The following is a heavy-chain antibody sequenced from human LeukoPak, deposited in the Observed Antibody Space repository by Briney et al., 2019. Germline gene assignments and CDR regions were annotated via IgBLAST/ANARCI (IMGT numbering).Heavy chain of an antibody. J-gene: IGHJ4*02. V-gene: IGHV3-21*05. CDR2: ISSSSSYT. CDR1: GFTFSSYA. CDR3: ARDGYTVTTQLPFDY. D-gene: IGHD4-17*01. Sequence: GGSLRLSCAASGFTFSSYAMSWVRQAPGKGLEWVSYISSSSSYTNYADSVKGRFTISRDNAKNSLYLQMNSLRAEDTAVYYCARDGYTVTTQLPFDYWGQGTLVTVSS.